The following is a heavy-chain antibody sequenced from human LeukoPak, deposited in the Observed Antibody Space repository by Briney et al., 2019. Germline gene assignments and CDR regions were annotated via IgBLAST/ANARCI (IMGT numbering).Heavy chain of an antibody. V-gene: IGHV3-21*01. CDR2: ISSSSSYI. CDR3: ARESSSWRYFDY. CDR1: GFTFSSYS. J-gene: IGHJ4*02. Sequence: GGSLRLSCAASGFTFSSYSMNWVRQAPGKGLEWISSISSSSSYIYYADSVKGRFTNSRDNAKNSLYLQMNSLRAEDAAVYHCARESSSWRYFDYWGQGTLVTVSS. D-gene: IGHD6-13*01.